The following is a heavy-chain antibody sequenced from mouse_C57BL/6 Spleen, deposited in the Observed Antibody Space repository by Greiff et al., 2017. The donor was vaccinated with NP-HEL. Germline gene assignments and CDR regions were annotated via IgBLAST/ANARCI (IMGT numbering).Heavy chain of an antibody. J-gene: IGHJ4*01. CDR2: IDPSDSYT. D-gene: IGHD1-1*01. CDR1: GYAFTNYL. V-gene: IGHV1-59*01. Sequence: QVQLQQSGAELVRPGTSVKVSCKASGYAFTNYLIEWVKQRPGQGLEWIGEIDPSDSYTNYNQKFKGKSTLTVDKSSSTAYMQLSSLTSEDSAVYYCARRGVRYYAMDYWGQGTSVTVSS. CDR3: ARRGVRYYAMDY.